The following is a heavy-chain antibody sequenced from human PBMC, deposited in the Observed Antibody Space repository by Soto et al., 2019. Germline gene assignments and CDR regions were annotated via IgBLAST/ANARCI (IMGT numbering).Heavy chain of an antibody. Sequence: ASVKVSCKASGYTFTSYAMHWVRQAPGQRLEWMGWINAGNGNTKYSQKFQGRVTITRDTSASTAYMELSSLRSEDTAVYYCARDPGYCSSTSCYTDAFDIWGQGTMVTVS. CDR1: GYTFTSYA. CDR3: ARDPGYCSSTSCYTDAFDI. CDR2: INAGNGNT. D-gene: IGHD2-2*02. V-gene: IGHV1-3*01. J-gene: IGHJ3*02.